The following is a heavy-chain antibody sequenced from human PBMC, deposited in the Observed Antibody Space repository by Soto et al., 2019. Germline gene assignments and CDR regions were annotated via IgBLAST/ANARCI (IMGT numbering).Heavy chain of an antibody. V-gene: IGHV4-31*03. J-gene: IGHJ4*02. CDR2: IYYSGST. CDR3: ARGCGPSSTSCYFDY. D-gene: IGHD2-2*01. Sequence: QVQLQESGPGLVKPSQTLSLTCTVSGGSISSGGYYWSWIRQHPGKGLERIGYIYYSGSTYYNPSLKSRVTISVDTSKNQFSLKLSSVTAADTAVYYCARGCGPSSTSCYFDYWGQGTLVTVSS. CDR1: GGSISSGGYY.